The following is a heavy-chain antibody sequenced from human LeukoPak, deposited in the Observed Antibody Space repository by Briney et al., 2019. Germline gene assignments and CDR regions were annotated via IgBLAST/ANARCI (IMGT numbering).Heavy chain of an antibody. J-gene: IGHJ4*02. CDR3: AMTMVRGVIEDY. CDR2: ISAYNGNT. CDR1: GYTFTGYY. D-gene: IGHD3-10*01. Sequence: ASVKVSCKASGYTFTGYYMHWVRQAPGQGLEWMGWISAYNGNTNYAQKLQGRVTMTTDTSTSTAYMELRSLRSDDTAVYYCAMTMVRGVIEDYWGQGTLVTVSS. V-gene: IGHV1-18*04.